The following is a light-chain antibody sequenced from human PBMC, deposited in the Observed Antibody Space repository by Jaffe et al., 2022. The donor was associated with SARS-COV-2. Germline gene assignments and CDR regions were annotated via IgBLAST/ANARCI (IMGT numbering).Light chain of an antibody. Sequence: QSVLTQPPSVSGAPGQRVTISCTGSSSNIGAGYDVNWYQQLPGTAPKLLIYGNSNRPSGVPDRFSGSKSGTSASLAITGLQAEDEADYYCQSYDSSLSAFFGGGTKLTVL. CDR2: GNS. J-gene: IGLJ2*01. CDR1: SSNIGAGYD. V-gene: IGLV1-40*01. CDR3: QSYDSSLSAF.